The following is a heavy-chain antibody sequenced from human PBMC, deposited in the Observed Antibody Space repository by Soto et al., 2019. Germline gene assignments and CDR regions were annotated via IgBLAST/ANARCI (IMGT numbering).Heavy chain of an antibody. D-gene: IGHD6-13*01. Sequence: WETLSLTCTVSGGSIGSSSYYWGWIRQSPGKGLEWIGNIYYSGNTFYNPSLQSRVAISVDTSKNQFYLHLSSVTAADTAIFYCVSTAAPGTTPLDFRGQGTLVTV. CDR3: VSTAAPGTTPLDF. V-gene: IGHV4-39*01. CDR1: GGSIGSSSYY. J-gene: IGHJ1*01. CDR2: IYYSGNT.